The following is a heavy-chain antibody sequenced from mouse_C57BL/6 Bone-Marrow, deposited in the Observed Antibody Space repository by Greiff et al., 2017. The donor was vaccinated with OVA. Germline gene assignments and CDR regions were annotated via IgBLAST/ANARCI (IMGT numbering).Heavy chain of an antibody. CDR2: ISYSGST. J-gene: IGHJ1*03. Sequence: EVQGVESGPGLAKPSQTLSLTCSVTGYSITSDYWNWIRKFPGNKLEYMGYISYSGSTYYNPSLKSRISITRDTSKNQYYLQLNSVTTEDTATYYCARGSSYLYWYFDVWGTGTTVTVSS. CDR3: ARGSSYLYWYFDV. D-gene: IGHD1-1*01. CDR1: GYSITSDY. V-gene: IGHV3-8*01.